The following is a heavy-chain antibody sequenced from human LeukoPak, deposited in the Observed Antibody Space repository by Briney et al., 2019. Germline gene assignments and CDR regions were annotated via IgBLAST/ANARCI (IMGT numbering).Heavy chain of an antibody. V-gene: IGHV4-59*12. CDR1: GGSISGYY. J-gene: IGHJ5*02. D-gene: IGHD6-13*01. Sequence: SETLSLTCTVSGGSISGYYWTWIPQPPGKGLEWIGYIYSSGSTKYNPSLKSPITISVDTSKNQLSLKLSSVTAADTAVYYCARGQQWFDPWGQGTLVTVSS. CDR2: IYSSGST. CDR3: ARGQQWFDP.